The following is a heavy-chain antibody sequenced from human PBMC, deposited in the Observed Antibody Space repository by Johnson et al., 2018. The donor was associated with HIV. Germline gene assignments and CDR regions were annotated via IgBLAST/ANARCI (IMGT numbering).Heavy chain of an antibody. D-gene: IGHD3-10*01. Sequence: QVQLVESGGGVVQPGRSLRLSCAASEFTFSAFGMYWVRQAPGKGLEWVAVISYDGSKKYYADSVKGRFTISRDNSKTTLYLQMNSLRAEDTALYYCARVQGDRGAYDAFAIWGQGTMVTVSS. CDR3: ARVQGDRGAYDAFAI. CDR2: ISYDGSKK. V-gene: IGHV3-30*03. CDR1: EFTFSAFG. J-gene: IGHJ3*02.